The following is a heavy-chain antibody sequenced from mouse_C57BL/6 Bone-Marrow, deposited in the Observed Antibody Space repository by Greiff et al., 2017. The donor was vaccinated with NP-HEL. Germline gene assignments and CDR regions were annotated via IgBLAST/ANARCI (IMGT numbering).Heavy chain of an antibody. D-gene: IGHD1-1*01. CDR1: GYTFTSYW. Sequence: QVQLQQPGAELVKPGASVKLSCKASGYTFTSYWMQWVKQRPGQGLEWIGEIDPSDSYTNYNQKFKGKATLTVDTSSSTAYMQLSSLTSEDSAVYYGARDGVDFDYWAKAPLSQSPQ. CDR3: ARDGVDFDY. J-gene: IGHJ2*01. V-gene: IGHV1-50*01. CDR2: IDPSDSYT.